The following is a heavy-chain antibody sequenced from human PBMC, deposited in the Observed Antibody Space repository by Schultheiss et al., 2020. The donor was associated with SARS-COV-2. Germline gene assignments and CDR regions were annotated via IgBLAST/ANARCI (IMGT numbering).Heavy chain of an antibody. CDR3: AKYVSRLGIVVVPAATYYFDY. Sequence: GGSLRLSCAASGFTFSSYSMNWVRQAPGKGLEWVSAISGSGGSTYYADSVKGRFTISRDNSKNTLYLQMNSLRAEDTAVYYCAKYVSRLGIVVVPAATYYFDYWGQGTLVTVSS. CDR1: GFTFSSYS. V-gene: IGHV3-23*01. D-gene: IGHD2-2*01. J-gene: IGHJ4*02. CDR2: ISGSGGST.